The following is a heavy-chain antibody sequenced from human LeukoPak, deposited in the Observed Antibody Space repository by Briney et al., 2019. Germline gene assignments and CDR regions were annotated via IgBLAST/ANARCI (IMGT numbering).Heavy chain of an antibody. J-gene: IGHJ3*02. V-gene: IGHV1-69*13. CDR1: GGTFSSYA. CDR2: IIPIFGTA. Sequence: SVKVSCKASGGTFSSYAIGWVRQAPGQGLEWMGGIIPIFGTANYAQKFQGRVTITADESTSTAYMELSSLRSEDTAVYYCARANSDELDTYAFDIWGQGTMVTVSS. D-gene: IGHD1-26*01. CDR3: ARANSDELDTYAFDI.